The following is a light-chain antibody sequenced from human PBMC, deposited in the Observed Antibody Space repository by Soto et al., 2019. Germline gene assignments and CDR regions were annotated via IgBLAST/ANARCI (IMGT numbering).Light chain of an antibody. CDR3: QQYSHWPT. J-gene: IGKJ1*01. CDR1: QSISSN. V-gene: IGKV3-15*01. Sequence: EIVMTQSPATLSVSPGERATLSCRASQSISSNLAWYQQKPGQAPRLLIYGASTRATGIPARFSGSGSGTEFTLTISSLQSEDFAVYYCQQYSHWPTFGQGTKVEIK. CDR2: GAS.